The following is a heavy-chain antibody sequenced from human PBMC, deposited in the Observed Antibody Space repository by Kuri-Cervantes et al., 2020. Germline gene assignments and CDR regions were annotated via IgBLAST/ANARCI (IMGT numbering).Heavy chain of an antibody. J-gene: IGHJ6*02. Sequence: SLKISCAASGFTFDDYAMHWVRQAPGKGLEWVSGISWNSGSIGYADSVKGRFTISRDNAKNSLYLQMNSLRAEDTAVYYCAKGSRITTHYYYYYGMDVWGQGTTVTVSS. CDR1: GFTFDDYA. V-gene: IGHV3-9*01. D-gene: IGHD3-3*01. CDR2: ISWNSGSI. CDR3: AKGSRITTHYYYYYGMDV.